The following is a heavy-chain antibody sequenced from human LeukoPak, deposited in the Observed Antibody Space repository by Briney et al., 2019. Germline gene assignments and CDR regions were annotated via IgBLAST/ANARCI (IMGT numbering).Heavy chain of an antibody. V-gene: IGHV3-23*01. J-gene: IGHJ6*02. Sequence: GGSLRLSCAASGFTFSSYAMSWVRQAPGKGLEWVSAISGSGGSTYYADSVKGRFTISRDNSKNTLYLQMNGLRAEDTAVYYCAREGRYYDILTGYSLYYYYYYGMDVWGQGTTVTVSS. CDR3: AREGRYYDILTGYSLYYYYYYGMDV. D-gene: IGHD3-9*01. CDR1: GFTFSSYA. CDR2: ISGSGGST.